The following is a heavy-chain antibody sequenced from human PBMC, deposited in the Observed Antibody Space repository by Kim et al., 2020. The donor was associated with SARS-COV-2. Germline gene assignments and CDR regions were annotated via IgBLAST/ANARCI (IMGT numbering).Heavy chain of an antibody. D-gene: IGHD6-19*01. Sequence: DYELSVKSRITTNSDTSKNKFSLQLNSVTPEDTAVYYCARSVTGRSDHWGQGTLVTVAS. CDR3: ARSVTGRSDH. J-gene: IGHJ4*02. V-gene: IGHV6-1*01.